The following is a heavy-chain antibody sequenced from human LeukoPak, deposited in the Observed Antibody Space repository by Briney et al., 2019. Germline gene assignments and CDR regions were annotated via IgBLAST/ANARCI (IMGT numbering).Heavy chain of an antibody. J-gene: IGHJ4*02. D-gene: IGHD2-2*02. V-gene: IGHV4-59*01. CDR2: ICDSGST. Sequence: SETLSLTCIVSGGSISTYYWSWIRQPPGKGLEWIGYICDSGSTNYNPSLKSRVTISEDTSKRQFSLKLRSVTAADTAVYYCARVVGRYCSSTSCYIDYWGQGTLVTVSS. CDR1: GGSISTYY. CDR3: ARVVGRYCSSTSCYIDY.